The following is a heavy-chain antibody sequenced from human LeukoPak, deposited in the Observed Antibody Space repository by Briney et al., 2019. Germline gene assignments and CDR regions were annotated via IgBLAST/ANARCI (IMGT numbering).Heavy chain of an antibody. V-gene: IGHV3-53*01. CDR3: ARALNRHIGAFEY. CDR2: IYADFDNT. Sequence: GGSLRLSCAVSGFTVSGDYMSWVRQAPGKGLEWVSVIYADFDNTDYADSVKGRFTISRDNSKNTLYLHMNSLRVKDTATYFCARALNRHIGAFEYWGQGALVTVSS. D-gene: IGHD4/OR15-4a*01. J-gene: IGHJ4*02. CDR1: GFTVSGDY.